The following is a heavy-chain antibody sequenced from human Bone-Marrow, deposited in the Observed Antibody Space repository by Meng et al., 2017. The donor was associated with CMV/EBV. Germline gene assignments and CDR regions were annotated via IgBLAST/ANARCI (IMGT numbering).Heavy chain of an antibody. CDR3: VRDRVVVAATPEQRPRYYYYYGMDV. CDR2: IIPIFGTA. V-gene: IGHV1-69*05. CDR1: GGTFSSYA. J-gene: IGHJ6*02. D-gene: IGHD2-15*01. Sequence: SVKVSCKASGGTFSSYAISWVRQAPGQGLEWMGGIIPIFGTANYAQKFQGRVTITTDESTSTAYMELSSLRAEDTAVYYCVRDRVVVAATPEQRPRYYYYYGMDVWGQGTTVTVYS.